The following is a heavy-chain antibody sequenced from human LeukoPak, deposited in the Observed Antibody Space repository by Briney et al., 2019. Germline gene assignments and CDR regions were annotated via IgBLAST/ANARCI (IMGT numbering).Heavy chain of an antibody. CDR2: IIPILGIA. Sequence: SVKVSCKASGGTFSSYAISWVRQAPGQGLEWMGRIIPILGIANYAQKFQGRVTITADKSTSTAYMVLSSLRSEDTAVYYCARVPPYCSGGSCSRGAFDIWGQGTMVTVSS. CDR3: ARVPPYCSGGSCSRGAFDI. V-gene: IGHV1-69*04. CDR1: GGTFSSYA. J-gene: IGHJ3*02. D-gene: IGHD2-15*01.